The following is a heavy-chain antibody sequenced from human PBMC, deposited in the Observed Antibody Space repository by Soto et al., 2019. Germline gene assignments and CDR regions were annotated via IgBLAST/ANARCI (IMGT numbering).Heavy chain of an antibody. CDR3: ARKSSIYSTWPLLDY. V-gene: IGHV4-59*01. Sequence: SETLSLTCTVSGGSISDYYWSWIRQPPGKGLEWIAYIYYTGRTFYNPSLKGRVTISVDTSKNQFSLKLSSVTAADTAVYYCARKSSIYSTWPLLDYWGWGTLVTVSS. J-gene: IGHJ4*02. CDR2: IYYTGRT. D-gene: IGHD6-13*01. CDR1: GGSISDYY.